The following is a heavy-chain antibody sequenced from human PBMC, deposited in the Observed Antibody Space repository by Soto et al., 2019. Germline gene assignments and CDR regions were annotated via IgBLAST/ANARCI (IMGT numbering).Heavy chain of an antibody. CDR2: IYYSGST. Sequence: PSETLSLTCTVSGGSISSSSYYWGWIRQPPGKGLEWIGSIYYSGSTYYNPSLKSRVTISVDTSKNQFSLKLSSVTAADTAVYYCARHCSRSNMIVLVITPPYSFDYWGQGTLGTVS. CDR1: GGSISSSSYY. CDR3: ARHCSRSNMIVLVITPPYSFDY. V-gene: IGHV4-39*01. D-gene: IGHD3-22*01. J-gene: IGHJ4*02.